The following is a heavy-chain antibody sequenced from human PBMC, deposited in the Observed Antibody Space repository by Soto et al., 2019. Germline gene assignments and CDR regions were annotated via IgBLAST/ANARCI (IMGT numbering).Heavy chain of an antibody. D-gene: IGHD6-6*01. V-gene: IGHV4-39*01. J-gene: IGHJ5*02. Sequence: SETLSLTCTVPGGSISSSTYYWDWIRQPPGKGLEWIGAMYYTGNKNYNPSLESRVTMSVDTSKNQFSLKLSSVTPTDTAVYYCARRSSSSLGSLFDPWGRGILVTVS. CDR3: ARRSSSSLGSLFDP. CDR1: GGSISSSTYY. CDR2: MYYTGNK.